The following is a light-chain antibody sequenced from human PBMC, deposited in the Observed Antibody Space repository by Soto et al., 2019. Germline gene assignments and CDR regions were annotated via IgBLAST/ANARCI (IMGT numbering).Light chain of an antibody. CDR2: NAS. Sequence: DIQMTQSPSTLSASVGDRVTITCRASRGISGWLAWYQQKPGKAPKCLIYNASTLESGVPSRFSGSGSGTEFTFTISSLQPDDFAIYYCQQYNVFAKFGKGTKVNIX. CDR1: RGISGW. J-gene: IGKJ1*01. V-gene: IGKV1-5*03. CDR3: QQYNVFAK.